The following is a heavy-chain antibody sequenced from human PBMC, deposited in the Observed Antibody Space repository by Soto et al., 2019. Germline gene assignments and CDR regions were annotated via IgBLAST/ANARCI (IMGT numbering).Heavy chain of an antibody. J-gene: IGHJ3*02. CDR1: GFIVSDTY. V-gene: IGHV3-66*01. CDR2: ISNRGDT. CDR3: AREPRYCRGGSCSISGDAYDI. D-gene: IGHD2-15*01. Sequence: GGSLRLSCTASGFIVSDTYVNWVRQAPGKGLEWVSVISNRGDTHYADSVRGRFSLSRDISDNTLHLQMNNLRVEDTAVYYCAREPRYCRGGSCSISGDAYDIWGQGTMVTVSS.